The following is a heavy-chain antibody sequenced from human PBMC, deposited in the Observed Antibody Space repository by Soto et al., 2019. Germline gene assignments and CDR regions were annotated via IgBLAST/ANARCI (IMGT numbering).Heavy chain of an antibody. V-gene: IGHV3-33*01. J-gene: IGHJ6*03. D-gene: IGHD3-16*01. CDR1: GFKFSYYG. Sequence: QVQLVESGGGVVQPGTSLRLSCTASGFKFSYYGMHWVRQGPGKGLECVAVIWYDGCRDYYSDSVEGRFTISRDNFNNKVYLEMYSLRVEDTAVYYCARGTSHFYSHRGVGGEGTTVTAS. CDR3: ARGTSHFYSHRGV. CDR2: IWYDGCRD.